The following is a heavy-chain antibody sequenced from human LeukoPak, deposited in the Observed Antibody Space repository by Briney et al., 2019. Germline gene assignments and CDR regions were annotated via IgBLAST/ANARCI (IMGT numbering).Heavy chain of an antibody. Sequence: GGSLRLSCAGSGFTFSRHNMNWVRQAPGKGLEWISSISGDSTYIHYADSVKGRFTISRDDAKNSLYLQMNSPRAEDTAVYYCARRTTSAFDIWGQGTMVTLSP. CDR3: ARRTTSAFDI. D-gene: IGHD1-1*01. J-gene: IGHJ3*02. CDR2: ISGDSTYI. V-gene: IGHV3-21*01. CDR1: GFTFSRHN.